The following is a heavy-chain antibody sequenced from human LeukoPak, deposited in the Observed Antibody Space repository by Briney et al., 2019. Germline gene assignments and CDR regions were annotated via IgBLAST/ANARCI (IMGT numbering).Heavy chain of an antibody. CDR2: ISGSGGST. CDR1: GFTFSSYG. J-gene: IGHJ4*02. V-gene: IGHV3-23*01. D-gene: IGHD3-10*01. Sequence: GGTLRLSCAASGFTFSSYGMSWVRQAPGKGLEWVSAISGSGGSTYYADSVKGRFTISRDNSKNTLYLQMNSLRAEDTAVYYCAKYSAYYGSGSYDWYFDYWGQGTLVTVSS. CDR3: AKYSAYYGSGSYDWYFDY.